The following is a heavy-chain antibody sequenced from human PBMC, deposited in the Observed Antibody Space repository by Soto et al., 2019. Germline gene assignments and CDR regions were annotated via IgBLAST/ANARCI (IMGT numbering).Heavy chain of an antibody. CDR2: INTYNGNT. CDR1: GYTFTTYG. D-gene: IGHD1-26*01. V-gene: IGHV1-18*01. CDR3: ARDPVGPAWFDP. Sequence: QVQLVQSGAEVKKPGASVKVSCKATGYTFTTYGISWVRQAPGQGLEWMGWINTYNGNTYYAQKLQGRVTMTTDTSTSTAYMELRSLRSDDTAVYYCARDPVGPAWFDPWGQGTLVTVSS. J-gene: IGHJ5*02.